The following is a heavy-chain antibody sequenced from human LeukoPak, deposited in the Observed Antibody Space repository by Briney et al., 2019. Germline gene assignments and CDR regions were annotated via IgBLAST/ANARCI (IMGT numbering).Heavy chain of an antibody. V-gene: IGHV3-74*01. D-gene: IGHD4-11*01. Sequence: PGGSLRLSCAASGFPFRSSWVHWVRHAPGKGLVWVSRISSDGGTTAYADSVKGRFTISRDNAKNSLYLQMNSLRAEDTAVYYCARDHSPGWFDPWGQGTLVTVSS. CDR3: ARDHSPGWFDP. CDR2: ISSDGGTT. CDR1: GFPFRSSW. J-gene: IGHJ5*02.